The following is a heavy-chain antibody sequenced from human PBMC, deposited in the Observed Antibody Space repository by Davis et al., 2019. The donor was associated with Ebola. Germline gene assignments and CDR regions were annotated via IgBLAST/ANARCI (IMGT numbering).Heavy chain of an antibody. V-gene: IGHV1-8*01. D-gene: IGHD2-2*01. Sequence: ASVKVSCKASGYTFTSHDINWVRKASGQRHEWMGWMNPNTGNTGLEQKFQGRLTMTRDTSISTAYMELSSLKTEDTAVYYCTSSGGGVVVPAAGYWGQGTLVTVSS. CDR2: MNPNTGNT. CDR3: TSSGGGVVVPAAGY. J-gene: IGHJ4*02. CDR1: GYTFTSHD.